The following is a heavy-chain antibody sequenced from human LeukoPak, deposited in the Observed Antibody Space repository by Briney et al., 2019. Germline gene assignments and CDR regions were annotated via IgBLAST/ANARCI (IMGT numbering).Heavy chain of an antibody. CDR3: ARGQVATAYFDY. J-gene: IGHJ4*02. Sequence: GGSLRLSCVGSGFTFRSHAMSWVRQAPEKGLEFVSGIYENGGTTYYADSVKGRFSISRDNSKNTLYLQMNSLRAEDTAVYYCARGQVATAYFDYWGQGTLVTVSS. D-gene: IGHD5-12*01. CDR2: IYENGGTT. CDR1: GFTFRSHA. V-gene: IGHV3-23*01.